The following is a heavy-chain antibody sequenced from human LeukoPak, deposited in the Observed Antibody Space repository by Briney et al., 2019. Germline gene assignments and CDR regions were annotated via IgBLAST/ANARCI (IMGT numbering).Heavy chain of an antibody. CDR1: GGSISTNNYY. D-gene: IGHD3-10*01. V-gene: IGHV4-39*01. CDR3: ARHFEYYYGSGSYYGFDY. CDR2: IYYSGST. J-gene: IGHJ4*02. Sequence: SETLSLTCTASGGSISTNNYYWGWIRQPPGKGLEWIGSIYYSGSTYYNPSLKSRVTISVDTSKNQFSLKLSSVTAADTAVYYCARHFEYYYGSGSYYGFDYWGQGTLVTVSS.